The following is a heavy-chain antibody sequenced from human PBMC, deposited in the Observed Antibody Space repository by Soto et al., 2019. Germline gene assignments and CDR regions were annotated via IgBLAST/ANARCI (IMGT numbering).Heavy chain of an antibody. CDR1: GGSISSGDYY. V-gene: IGHV4-30-4*01. D-gene: IGHD6-13*01. CDR2: IYYSGST. J-gene: IGHJ5*02. Sequence: SETLSLTCTVSGGSISSGDYYWSWIRQPPGKGLEWIGYIYYSGSTYYNPSLKSRVTISVDTSKNQFSLKLSSMTAADTAVYYCARGGGEQQLGLFDPWGQGTLVTVSS. CDR3: ARGGGEQQLGLFDP.